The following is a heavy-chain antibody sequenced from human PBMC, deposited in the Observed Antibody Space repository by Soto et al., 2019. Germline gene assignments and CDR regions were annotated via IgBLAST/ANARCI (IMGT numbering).Heavy chain of an antibody. V-gene: IGHV4-39*01. CDR3: ARLDLAYYGLDV. CDR1: GASIDSKSYY. D-gene: IGHD3-9*01. J-gene: IGHJ6*02. Sequence: QLQLQESGPGLVKPSATLSLTCSVSGASIDSKSYYWAWIRQPPGKGLEWIGNIFYAGDTFYSPSLKSRLTISVDLSQNQFSLRLSSVTAADTALYYCARLDLAYYGLDVWGQGVTVLVSS. CDR2: IFYAGDT.